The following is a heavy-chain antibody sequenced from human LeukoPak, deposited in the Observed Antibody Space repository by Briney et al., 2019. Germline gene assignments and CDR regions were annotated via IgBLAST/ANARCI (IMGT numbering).Heavy chain of an antibody. CDR3: AKGAGSSSWYYYYGMDV. Sequence: GGSLRLSCAASGFTFSSYAMNWVRQAPGKGLEWVSAISGSGDSTYYADSVKGRFTISRDNSKNTLYLQMNSLRAEDTAVYYCAKGAGSSSWYYYYGMDVWGQGTTVTVSS. CDR1: GFTFSSYA. J-gene: IGHJ6*02. D-gene: IGHD6-13*01. V-gene: IGHV3-23*01. CDR2: ISGSGDST.